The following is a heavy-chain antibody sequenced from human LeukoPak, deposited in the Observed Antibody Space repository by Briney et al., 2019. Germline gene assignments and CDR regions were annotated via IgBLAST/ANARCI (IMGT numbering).Heavy chain of an antibody. CDR1: GGSISRGDYY. Sequence: KTSQTLYLTCTVSGGSISRGDYYWSWIRQHPGKGLERIGYIYYSGGTNYNPSLRSRVTISVDTSKNQISLKLSSVTAADTAVYYCARAHCSGGRCYSDYYYGMDVWGQGTTVTVSS. D-gene: IGHD2-15*01. V-gene: IGHV4-31*03. J-gene: IGHJ6*02. CDR3: ARAHCSGGRCYSDYYYGMDV. CDR2: IYYSGGT.